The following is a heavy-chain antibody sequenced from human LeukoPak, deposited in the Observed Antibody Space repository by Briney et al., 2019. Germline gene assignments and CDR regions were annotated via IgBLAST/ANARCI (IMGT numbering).Heavy chain of an antibody. J-gene: IGHJ6*02. V-gene: IGHV6-1*01. CDR1: GDRFSSNSAA. Sequence: SQTLSLTCALSGDRFSSNSAAWNWLRQSPSRGLEWLGRTYYRSKLYNHYAVSVKSRITINPDTSKNQFSLQLNSVTPEDTAVYYCARGAAMVVSTYYYYGMDVWGQGTTVTVSS. CDR2: TYYRSKLYN. CDR3: ARGAAMVVSTYYYYGMDV. D-gene: IGHD5-18*01.